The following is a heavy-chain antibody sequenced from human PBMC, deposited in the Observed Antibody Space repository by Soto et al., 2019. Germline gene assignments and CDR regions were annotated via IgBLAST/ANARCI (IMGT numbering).Heavy chain of an antibody. CDR3: TRHSPYSGGYSFDY. CDR1: RFTFSSYT. J-gene: IGHJ4*02. Sequence: VQLVESGGGWLQPGGSLRLSCAASRFTFSSYTMNWVRQAPGKGLEWVSYISSSGGTIYYADSVKGRFTISRDNAKNSLYLQMNSLRAEDTAVYYCTRHSPYSGGYSFDYWGQGTLVTVSS. CDR2: ISSSGGTI. D-gene: IGHD2-15*01. V-gene: IGHV3-48*01.